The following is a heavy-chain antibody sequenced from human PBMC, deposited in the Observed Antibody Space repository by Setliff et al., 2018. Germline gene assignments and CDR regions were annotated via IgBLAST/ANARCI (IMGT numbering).Heavy chain of an antibody. J-gene: IGHJ4*02. D-gene: IGHD2-8*02. CDR3: TVYNTGSSKDHY. Sequence: SETLSLTCTVSGGSISSSSHYWGWIRQPPGKGLEWIGSIYYSGSTNYNPSLKSRVTISVDTSKNQFSLKLSSVTAADTALYYCTVYNTGSSKDHYWGQGTPVTVSS. V-gene: IGHV4-39*07. CDR2: IYYSGST. CDR1: GGSISSSSHY.